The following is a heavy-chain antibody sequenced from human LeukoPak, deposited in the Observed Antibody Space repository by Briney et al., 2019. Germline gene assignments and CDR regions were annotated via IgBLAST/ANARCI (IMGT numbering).Heavy chain of an antibody. CDR3: ARDLSGIAGYTYGRGIDY. CDR2: IYHSGTT. V-gene: IGHV4-4*02. J-gene: IGHJ4*02. CDR1: GGAISSYNW. Sequence: SGTLSLTCAVSGGAISSYNWWSWVRQSPGKGLEWIGEIYHSGTTNYNPSLKSRVTISVDNSKNQISLKLSSVTAADTAVYYCARDLSGIAGYTYGRGIDYWGQGTLVTASS. D-gene: IGHD5-18*01.